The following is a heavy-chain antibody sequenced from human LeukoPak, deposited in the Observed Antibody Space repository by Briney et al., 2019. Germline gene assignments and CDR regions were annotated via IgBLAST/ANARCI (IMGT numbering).Heavy chain of an antibody. V-gene: IGHV5-51*01. J-gene: IGHJ4*02. CDR1: GYSLTSYW. Sequence: GESLKISCKGSGYSLTSYWIGWVRQMPGKGLEWMGIIYPGDSDTRYSPSFQGQVTISADKSISTAYLQWSSLKASGTAMYYCARGPLLPSGYDSHGVDYWGQGTLVTVSS. D-gene: IGHD5-12*01. CDR2: IYPGDSDT. CDR3: ARGPLLPSGYDSHGVDY.